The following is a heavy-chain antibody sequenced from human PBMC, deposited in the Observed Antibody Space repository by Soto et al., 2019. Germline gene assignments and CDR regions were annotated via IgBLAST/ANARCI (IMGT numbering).Heavy chain of an antibody. Sequence: EASVKVSCKASGGTFSSYAISWVRQAPGQGLEWMGGIIPIFGTANYAQKFQGRVTITADESTSTAYMELSSLRSEDTAVYYCARDRPDFWSGYYRYWGQGTLVTVSS. CDR2: IIPIFGTA. J-gene: IGHJ4*02. V-gene: IGHV1-69*13. D-gene: IGHD3-3*01. CDR1: GGTFSSYA. CDR3: ARDRPDFWSGYYRY.